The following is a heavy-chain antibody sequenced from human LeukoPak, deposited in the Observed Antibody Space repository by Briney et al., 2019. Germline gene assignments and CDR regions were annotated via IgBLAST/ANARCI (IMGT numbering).Heavy chain of an antibody. D-gene: IGHD5-12*01. CDR3: ATVGVRIVATTYNWFDP. V-gene: IGHV1-24*01. J-gene: IGHJ5*02. Sequence: ASVKVSCKVSGYTLTEVSMHWVRQAPGKGLEWMGGFDPEDGETIYAQKFQGRVTMTEDTSTDTAYMELSSLRSEDTAVYYCATVGVRIVATTYNWFDPWGQGTLVTVSS. CDR1: GYTLTEVS. CDR2: FDPEDGET.